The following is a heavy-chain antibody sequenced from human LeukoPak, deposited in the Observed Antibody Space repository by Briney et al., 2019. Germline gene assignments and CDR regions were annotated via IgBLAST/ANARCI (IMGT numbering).Heavy chain of an antibody. Sequence: SETLSLTCTVSGGSISSSSYYWGWLRQPPGKGLEWIGSIYYSGSTYYNPSLKSRVTISVDTSKNQFSLKLSSVTAADTAVYYCARLGDSYGSSWDFQHWGQGTLVTVSS. V-gene: IGHV4-39*01. CDR2: IYYSGST. D-gene: IGHD6-6*01. J-gene: IGHJ1*01. CDR3: ARLGDSYGSSWDFQH. CDR1: GGSISSSSYY.